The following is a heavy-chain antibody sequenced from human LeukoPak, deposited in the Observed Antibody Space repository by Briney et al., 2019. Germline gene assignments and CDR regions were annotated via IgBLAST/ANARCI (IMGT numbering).Heavy chain of an antibody. Sequence: ASVKVSCKASGYTFTSYGISWVRQAPGQGLEWMGWISAYNGNTNYAQKLQGRVTMTTDTSTSTAYMELRSLRSDDTAVYYCARGAYCGGDCSSRPEYFQHWGQGTLVTVSS. D-gene: IGHD2-21*02. CDR3: ARGAYCGGDCSSRPEYFQH. V-gene: IGHV1-18*01. CDR2: ISAYNGNT. CDR1: GYTFTSYG. J-gene: IGHJ1*01.